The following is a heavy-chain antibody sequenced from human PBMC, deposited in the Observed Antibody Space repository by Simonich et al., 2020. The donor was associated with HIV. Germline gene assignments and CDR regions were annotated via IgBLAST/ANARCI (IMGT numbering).Heavy chain of an antibody. CDR3: AREDFGDYGGKHFDY. J-gene: IGHJ4*02. D-gene: IGHD4-17*01. CDR1: GGTFSSYA. Sequence: QVQLVQSGAEVKKPGSSVKVSCKASGGTFSSYAISLVRQAPGQGLDWMGRFIPIFGTSNYAQKFQGGVTITVDESPSTAYMELNSLTSEDTAIYYCAREDFGDYGGKHFDYWGQGTLVTVSS. CDR2: FIPIFGTS. V-gene: IGHV1-69*13.